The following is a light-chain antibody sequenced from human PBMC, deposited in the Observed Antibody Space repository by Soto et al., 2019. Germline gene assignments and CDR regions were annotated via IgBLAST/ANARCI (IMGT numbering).Light chain of an antibody. CDR2: GAA. Sequence: ETVMTQSPATLSLSPGEIATLSCRASQSVFSRLAWYQHKPGQAPRLLIYGAATRATGIPARFSGSGSGTEFTLTISSLQSDDIAVYYCQQYHNWPAFGQGTKVEIK. CDR1: QSVFSR. CDR3: QQYHNWPA. V-gene: IGKV3-15*01. J-gene: IGKJ1*01.